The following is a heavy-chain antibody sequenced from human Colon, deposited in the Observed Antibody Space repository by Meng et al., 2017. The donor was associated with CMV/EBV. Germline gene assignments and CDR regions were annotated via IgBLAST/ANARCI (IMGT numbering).Heavy chain of an antibody. CDR3: AGGTSEAWELLHS. V-gene: IGHV4-34*02. Sequence: QVQLQQWGAGLLKPSETLSLTCDVHDGSFSNYFWTWIRQPPGKGLEWIGEIRHSGYTSYNPSLKSRVTISIDTSKNQFSLKLNSLTAADTAVYFCAGGTSEAWELLHSWGQGTLVTVAS. D-gene: IGHD1-26*01. J-gene: IGHJ5*02. CDR1: DGSFSNYF. CDR2: IRHSGYT.